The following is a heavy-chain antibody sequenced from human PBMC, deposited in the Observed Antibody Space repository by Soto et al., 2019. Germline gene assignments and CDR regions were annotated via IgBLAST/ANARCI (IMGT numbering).Heavy chain of an antibody. D-gene: IGHD3-3*01. CDR1: RFTFSSYA. CDR3: ARENYDFWSGYSYSYYFDY. V-gene: IGHV3-30-3*01. CDR2: ISYDGSNK. Sequence: VQLLESGGGLVQPGGSLRLSCTTSRFTFSSYAMHWVRQAPGKGLEWVAVISYDGSNKYYADSVKGRFTISRDNSKNTLYLQMNSLRDEDTAVYYCARENYDFWSGYSYSYYFDYWGQGTLVTVSS. J-gene: IGHJ4*02.